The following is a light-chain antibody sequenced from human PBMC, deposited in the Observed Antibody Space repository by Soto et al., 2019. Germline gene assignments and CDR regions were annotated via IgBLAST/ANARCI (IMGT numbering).Light chain of an antibody. CDR2: YDN. CDR1: GSNIGNNY. V-gene: IGLV1-51*01. CDR3: GTWDSSLSAGGV. J-gene: IGLJ2*01. Sequence: QSVLTQPPSVSAAPGQKVTISCSGSGSNIGNNYVSWYQQLPGTAPKLLIYYDNKRPSGIPDRFSGSKSGTSATLGITGLQTGDEANYYCGTWDSSLSAGGVFG.